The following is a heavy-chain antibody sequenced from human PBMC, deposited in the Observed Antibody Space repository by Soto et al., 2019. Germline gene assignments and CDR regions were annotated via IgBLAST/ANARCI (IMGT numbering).Heavy chain of an antibody. Sequence: PGGSLRLSCAASGFTFSSYSMNWVRQAPGKGLEWVSSISSSSSYIYYADSVKGRFTISRDNAKNSLYLQMNSLRAEDTAVYYCARDLVGGSAVLPFDIWGQGTMVPVSS. CDR1: GFTFSSYS. D-gene: IGHD3-10*01. V-gene: IGHV3-21*01. J-gene: IGHJ3*02. CDR3: ARDLVGGSAVLPFDI. CDR2: ISSSSSYI.